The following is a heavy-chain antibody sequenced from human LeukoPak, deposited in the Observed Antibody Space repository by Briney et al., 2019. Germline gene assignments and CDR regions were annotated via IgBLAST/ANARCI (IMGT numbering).Heavy chain of an antibody. J-gene: IGHJ6*02. Sequence: SETLSLTCSVSGSSISGFHWSWFRQPPEKTLGWIGFIYSSETTSYNPSLRSRVTVSADTSKTHFSLSLESVTAADAAVYYCAREVGSSTSWLPNLDVWGQGTTVTVSS. CDR3: AREVGSSTSWLPNLDV. D-gene: IGHD2-2*01. CDR1: GSSISGFH. CDR2: IYSSETT. V-gene: IGHV4-4*08.